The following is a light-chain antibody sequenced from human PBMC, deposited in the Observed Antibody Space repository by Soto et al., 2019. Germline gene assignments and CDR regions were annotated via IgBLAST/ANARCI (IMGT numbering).Light chain of an antibody. CDR2: DTS. Sequence: DIVVTKSPATLSASPGERVTLSCRASQFVSSGLAWYQQRPGQVPRLLIYDTSTRAPGISARFSGSGSGTEFTLTISSLQSEDFAVYYCQEYIQWPPGMFGPGTTVDIK. V-gene: IGKV3-15*01. CDR1: QFVSSG. J-gene: IGKJ1*01. CDR3: QEYIQWPPGM.